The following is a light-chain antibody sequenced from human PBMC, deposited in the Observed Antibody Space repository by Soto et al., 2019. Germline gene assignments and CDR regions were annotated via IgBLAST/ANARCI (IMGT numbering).Light chain of an antibody. Sequence: QSVLTQPPSVSAAPGQRVTISCSGSSSNIGSNHVSWYQQFPGTAPKLLIYDNDKRPSGIPDRFSGSRSGTSATLGITGLQTGDEADYSCATWDSSLSVVVFGGGTKLTVL. CDR1: SSNIGSNH. CDR3: ATWDSSLSVVV. CDR2: DND. V-gene: IGLV1-51*01. J-gene: IGLJ2*01.